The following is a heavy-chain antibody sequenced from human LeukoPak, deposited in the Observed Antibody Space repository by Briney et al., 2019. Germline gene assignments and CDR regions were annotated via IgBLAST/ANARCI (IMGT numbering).Heavy chain of an antibody. D-gene: IGHD6-13*01. CDR1: GDSVSRNSAA. CDR2: TYYRSKWFN. CDR3: ATSGYSSTWAHGY. J-gene: IGHJ4*02. V-gene: IGHV6-1*01. Sequence: SQTLSLTCAISGDSVSRNSAAWNWIRQSPSRGLEWLGRTYYRSKWFNYYADSVKSRISVNPDTSKNQFSLQLTSVTPEDTAVYYCATSGYSSTWAHGYWGQGTLVTVSS.